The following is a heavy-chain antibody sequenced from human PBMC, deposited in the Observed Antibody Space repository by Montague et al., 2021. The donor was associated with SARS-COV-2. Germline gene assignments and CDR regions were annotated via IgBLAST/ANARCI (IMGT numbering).Heavy chain of an antibody. CDR2: ISYTGST. D-gene: IGHD6-13*01. J-gene: IGHJ6*02. V-gene: IGHV4-59*12. CDR3: ARQAAGSYFYYGVDV. Sequence: SETLSLTCTVSGDSINTYYWNWIRQPPGKGLEWLGSISYTGSTNXNPSLKSRVTISLDTSKSQFFLKVTSVTAADTAVYYCARQAAGSYFYYGVDVWGQGTTVTVSS. CDR1: GDSINTYY.